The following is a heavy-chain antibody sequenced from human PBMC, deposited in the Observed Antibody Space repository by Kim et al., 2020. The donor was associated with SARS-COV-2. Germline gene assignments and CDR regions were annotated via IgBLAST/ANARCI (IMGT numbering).Heavy chain of an antibody. V-gene: IGHV3-74*01. CDR2: SSP. CDR3: ARGKRSFDY. Sequence: SSPTYADSLKGRFTISRDNSKNTVYLQMNSLRAEDTAVYYCARGKRSFDYWGQGTLVTVSS. D-gene: IGHD3-16*01. J-gene: IGHJ4*02.